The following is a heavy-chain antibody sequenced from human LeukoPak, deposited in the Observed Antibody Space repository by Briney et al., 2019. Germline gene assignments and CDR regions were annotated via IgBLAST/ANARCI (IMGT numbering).Heavy chain of an antibody. CDR2: IYPGDSDT. CDR1: GYSFTSYW. D-gene: IGHD3-3*01. Sequence: GESLKISCKGSGYSFTSYWIGWGRQMPGKGLEWMGIIYPGDSDTRYSRSFQGQVTISADKSINTAYLQWSSLKASDTAMYYCARHRFGVVINDAFDIWGQGTMVTVSS. J-gene: IGHJ3*02. CDR3: ARHRFGVVINDAFDI. V-gene: IGHV5-51*01.